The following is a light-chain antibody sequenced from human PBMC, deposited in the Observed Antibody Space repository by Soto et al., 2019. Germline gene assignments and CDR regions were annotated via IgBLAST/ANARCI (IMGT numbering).Light chain of an antibody. Sequence: QSALTQPPSVSGAPGQRVTISCTGSSSNIGAGYDVHWYQQFPGTAPKLLIYGNNNRPSGVPDRFSGSKSGTSASLAITGLQAEDEADYYCQSFDSSLSGYVFGTGTKVTVL. CDR3: QSFDSSLSGYV. V-gene: IGLV1-40*01. CDR1: SSNIGAGYD. CDR2: GNN. J-gene: IGLJ1*01.